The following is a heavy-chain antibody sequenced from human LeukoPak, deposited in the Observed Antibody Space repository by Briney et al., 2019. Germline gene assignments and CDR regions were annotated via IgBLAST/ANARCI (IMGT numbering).Heavy chain of an antibody. D-gene: IGHD6-13*01. CDR2: ISSSSSYI. Sequence: GASHRLLCPASGFTFSSYSMSWVRHAPGKGLEWVSSISSSSSYIYYAHSVKGRFTISRDNAKNSLYLQMNSLRDEDIAVYYCARGLMIAAAGTVDYWGQGTLATVSS. V-gene: IGHV3-21*03. CDR1: GFTFSSYS. CDR3: ARGLMIAAAGTVDY. J-gene: IGHJ4*02.